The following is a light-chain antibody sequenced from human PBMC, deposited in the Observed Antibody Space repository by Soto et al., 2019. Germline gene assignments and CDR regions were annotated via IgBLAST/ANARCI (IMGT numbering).Light chain of an antibody. CDR3: QHYNSYSEA. Sequence: DIQMTQSPSPLSAPVGDRVTITCRASQSISSYLNWYQQKPGKAPKLLIYAASSLQSGVPSRFSGSGSGTEFTLTISSLQPDDFATYYCQHYNSYSEAFGQGTKVDIK. J-gene: IGKJ1*01. V-gene: IGKV1-5*01. CDR2: AAS. CDR1: QSISSY.